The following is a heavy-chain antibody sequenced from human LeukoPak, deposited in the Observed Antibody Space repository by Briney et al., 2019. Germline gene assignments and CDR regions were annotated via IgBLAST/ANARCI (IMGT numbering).Heavy chain of an antibody. CDR3: AKDYRWGFDY. Sequence: GESLKISCVASGFTFSIYNMYWVRQAPGKGLECVAFIRSQASKTYYEESVKGRFTISRDNSKSTLYLQMNSLGVEDTAVYYCAKDYRWGFDYWGQGSLVTVSS. J-gene: IGHJ4*02. CDR2: IRSQASKT. CDR1: GFTFSIYN. D-gene: IGHD7-27*01. V-gene: IGHV3-30*02.